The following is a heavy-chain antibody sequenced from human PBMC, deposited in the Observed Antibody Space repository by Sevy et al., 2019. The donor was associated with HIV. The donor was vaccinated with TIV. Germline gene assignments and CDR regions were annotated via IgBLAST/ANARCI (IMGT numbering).Heavy chain of an antibody. J-gene: IGHJ6*02. CDR2: ISSTSSTI. D-gene: IGHD5-12*01. Sequence: GGSLRLSCAASGFTFSSYSMNWVRQAPGKGLEWISYISSTSSTIYYADSVKGRFTISRDNAKNSLYLQMNSLRAKDTAVYYCARNGGYADYGMDVWGQGTTVTVSS. V-gene: IGHV3-48*01. CDR1: GFTFSSYS. CDR3: ARNGGYADYGMDV.